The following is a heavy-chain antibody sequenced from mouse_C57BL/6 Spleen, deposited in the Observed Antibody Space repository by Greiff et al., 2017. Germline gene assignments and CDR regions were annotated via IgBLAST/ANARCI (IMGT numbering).Heavy chain of an antibody. D-gene: IGHD3-2*02. CDR2: INPNYGTT. J-gene: IGHJ2*01. CDR1: GYSFTDYY. Sequence: VQLKQSGPELVKPGASVKISCKASGYSFTDYYMNWVKQSNGKSLEWIGVINPNYGTTSYNQKFKGEATLTVDQSSSTAYMQLNSLTSADTAVHYCARSGQLRLHDDWGQGTTLTVSS. V-gene: IGHV1-39*01. CDR3: ARSGQLRLHDD.